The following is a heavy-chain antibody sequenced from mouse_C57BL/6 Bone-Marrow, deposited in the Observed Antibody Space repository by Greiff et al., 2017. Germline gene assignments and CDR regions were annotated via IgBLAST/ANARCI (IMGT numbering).Heavy chain of an antibody. CDR1: GYAFTNYL. CDR3: ARSEYGSSYGAMDY. Sequence: VQLKESGAELVRPGTSVKVSCKASGYAFTNYLIEWVKQRPGQGLEWIGVINPGSGGTNYNEKFKGKATLTADKSSSTAYMQLSSLTSEDSAVYFCARSEYGSSYGAMDYWGQGTTVTVSS. V-gene: IGHV1-54*01. CDR2: INPGSGGT. D-gene: IGHD1-1*01. J-gene: IGHJ4*01.